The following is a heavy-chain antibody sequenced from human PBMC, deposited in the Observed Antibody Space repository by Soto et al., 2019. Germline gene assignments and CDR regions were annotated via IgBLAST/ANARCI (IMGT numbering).Heavy chain of an antibody. D-gene: IGHD5-18*01. V-gene: IGHV1-8*01. Sequence: QVQLVQSGAEVKKPGASVKVSCKASGYTFTSYDINWVRQATGQGLEWMGWMNPNSGNTGYAQKIQGRVTMTRNTSISTAYMELSSLRSEDTAVYYCARVLRRCPHRGYSYGYTHGYWGQGTLVTVSS. CDR2: MNPNSGNT. J-gene: IGHJ4*02. CDR3: ARVLRRCPHRGYSYGYTHGY. CDR1: GYTFTSYD.